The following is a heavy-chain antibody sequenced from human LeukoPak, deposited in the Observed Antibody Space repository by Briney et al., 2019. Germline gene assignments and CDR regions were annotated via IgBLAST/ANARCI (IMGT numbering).Heavy chain of an antibody. CDR2: ISGSGSST. V-gene: IGHV3-23*01. CDR1: GFTFSSYA. Sequence: GGSPRLSCAASGFTFSSYAMSWVRQAPGKGLEWVSVISGSGSSTYYADSVKGRFTISRDNSKNTLYLQMNSLRAEDTAVYYCAKALLYDYYYYYGMDVWGQGTTVTVSS. J-gene: IGHJ6*02. D-gene: IGHD5/OR15-5a*01. CDR3: AKALLYDYYYYYGMDV.